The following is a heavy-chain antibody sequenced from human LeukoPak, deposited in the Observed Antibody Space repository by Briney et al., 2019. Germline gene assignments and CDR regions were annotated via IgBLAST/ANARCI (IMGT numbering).Heavy chain of an antibody. D-gene: IGHD1-20*01. CDR3: ARDLDLYNWNDPGDY. CDR2: ISSSSSTI. J-gene: IGHJ4*02. CDR1: GFTFSSYS. V-gene: IGHV3-48*01. Sequence: GGSLRLSCAASGFTFSSYSMNWVRQAPGKGLEWVSYISSSSSTIYYADSVKGRFTTSRDNAKNSLYLQMNSLRAEDTAVYYCARDLDLYNWNDPGDYWGQGTLVTVSS.